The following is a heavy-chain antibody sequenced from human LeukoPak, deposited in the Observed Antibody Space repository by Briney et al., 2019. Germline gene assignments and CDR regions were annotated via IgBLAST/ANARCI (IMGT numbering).Heavy chain of an antibody. V-gene: IGHV3-15*01. D-gene: IGHD3-16*01. J-gene: IGHJ4*02. CDR3: TTPLGGYYFDY. Sequence: GGPLRLSCAASGFTFSDAWMSWVRQAPGKGLEWVGHIKSKTDGGTIDYAAPVKGRFTISRDDSKNTLYLQMNSLKTEDSAVYYCTTPLGGYYFDYWGQGTLVTVSS. CDR1: GFTFSDAW. CDR2: IKSKTDGGTI.